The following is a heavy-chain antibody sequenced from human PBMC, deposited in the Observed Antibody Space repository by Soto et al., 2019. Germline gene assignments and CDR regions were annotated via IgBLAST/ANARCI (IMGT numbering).Heavy chain of an antibody. Sequence: GGSLRLSCAASGFTFSSYGMHWVRQAPGKGLEWVAVIWYDGSNKYYADSVKGRFTISRDNSKNTLYLQMNSLRAEDTAVYYCARDPDDSSPSARECLDYWGQGTLVTVSS. J-gene: IGHJ4*02. CDR1: GFTFSSYG. CDR3: ARDPDDSSPSARECLDY. CDR2: IWYDGSNK. D-gene: IGHD3-22*01. V-gene: IGHV3-33*01.